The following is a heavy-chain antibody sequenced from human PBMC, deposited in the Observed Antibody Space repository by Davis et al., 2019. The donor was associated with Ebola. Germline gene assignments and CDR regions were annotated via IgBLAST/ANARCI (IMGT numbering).Heavy chain of an antibody. CDR1: GFTFSSYA. Sequence: GESLKISCAASGFTFSSYAMHWVRQAPGKGLEYVSAISSNGGSTYYANSVKGRFTISRDNSKNTLYLQMNSLRAEDTAVYYCAREDSSSIYYYYGMDVWGQGTTVTVSS. V-gene: IGHV3-64*01. J-gene: IGHJ6*02. D-gene: IGHD6-6*01. CDR2: ISSNGGST. CDR3: AREDSSSIYYYYGMDV.